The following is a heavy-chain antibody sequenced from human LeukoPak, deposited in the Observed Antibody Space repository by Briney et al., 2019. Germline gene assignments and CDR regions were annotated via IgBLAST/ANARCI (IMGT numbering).Heavy chain of an antibody. D-gene: IGHD1-26*01. Sequence: GGSLRLSCAASGFILSDYNMNWVRQAPGKGLEWVSFIANSGTYITYADSVKGRFTISRDNAKNSLYLQMNTLRAEDTAVYYCARDLSATARAYDYWGQGTLATVSS. CDR3: ARDLSATARAYDY. CDR2: IANSGTYI. J-gene: IGHJ4*02. V-gene: IGHV3-21*01. CDR1: GFILSDYN.